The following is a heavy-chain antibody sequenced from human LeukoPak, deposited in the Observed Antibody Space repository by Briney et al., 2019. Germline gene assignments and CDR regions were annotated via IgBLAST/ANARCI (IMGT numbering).Heavy chain of an antibody. D-gene: IGHD6-13*01. CDR3: ARKWLGSSWFKRGWFDP. CDR1: GGSFSGYY. V-gene: IGHV4-34*01. Sequence: SETLSLTSAVNGGSFSGYYWSWIRQPPGKGLESTGEINHSGSTNYNPSLNSRVTISVDTSKNQFSLKLSSVTAADTAVYYCARKWLGSSWFKRGWFDPWGQGTLVTVSS. J-gene: IGHJ5*02. CDR2: INHSGST.